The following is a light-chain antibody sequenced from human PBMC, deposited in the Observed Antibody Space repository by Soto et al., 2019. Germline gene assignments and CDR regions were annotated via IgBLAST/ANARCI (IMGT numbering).Light chain of an antibody. J-gene: IGKJ4*01. CDR3: LQDFSFPLT. CDR1: QGTRND. V-gene: IGKV1-6*01. CDR2: TAS. Sequence: AIQMTKSPSSLSASVGDRVTITCRASQGTRNDLAWYQRKPGKAPKLLIYTASRLQNGVPPRFSGSGSDTVFTLTIDSLQPEDFATYYCLQDFSFPLTFGGGTKVDIK.